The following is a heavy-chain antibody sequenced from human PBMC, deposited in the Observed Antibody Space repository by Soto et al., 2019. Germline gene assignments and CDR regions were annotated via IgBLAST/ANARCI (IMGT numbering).Heavy chain of an antibody. CDR3: ATDGSYAQHV. J-gene: IGHJ6*02. D-gene: IGHD2-2*01. Sequence: LRLSCAASGFTFSNTWMHWVRQAPGKGLVWVSHINSDGTTTTYADSVKGRFTISRDNAKNTVHLQMNSLRAEDTAVYYCATDGSYAQHVWGQGTTVTVSS. CDR1: GFTFSNTW. CDR2: INSDGTTT. V-gene: IGHV3-74*01.